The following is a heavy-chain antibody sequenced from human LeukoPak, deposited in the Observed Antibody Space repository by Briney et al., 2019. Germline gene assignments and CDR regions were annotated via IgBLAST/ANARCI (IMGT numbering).Heavy chain of an antibody. J-gene: IGHJ4*02. CDR2: ISAYNGNT. Sequence: ASVKVSCKASGYTFTSCGISWVRQAPGQGLEWMGWISAYNGNTNYAQKLQGRVTMTTDTSTSTAYMELRSLRSDDTAVYYCARDEALLWFGELNGPDYWGQGTLVTVSS. V-gene: IGHV1-18*04. D-gene: IGHD3-10*01. CDR3: ARDEALLWFGELNGPDY. CDR1: GYTFTSCG.